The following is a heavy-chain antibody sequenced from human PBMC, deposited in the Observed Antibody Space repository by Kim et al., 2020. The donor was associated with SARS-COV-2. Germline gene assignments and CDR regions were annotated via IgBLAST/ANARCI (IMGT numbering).Heavy chain of an antibody. CDR3: ARAPGDI. V-gene: IGHV3-30*04. CDR2: ISYDGSNK. Sequence: GGSLRLSCAASGFTFSSYAMHWVRQAPGKGLEWVAVISYDGSNKYYADSVKGRFTISRDNSKNTLYLQMNSLRAEDTAVYYCARAPGDIWGQGTMVTVSS. D-gene: IGHD3-10*01. CDR1: GFTFSSYA. J-gene: IGHJ3*02.